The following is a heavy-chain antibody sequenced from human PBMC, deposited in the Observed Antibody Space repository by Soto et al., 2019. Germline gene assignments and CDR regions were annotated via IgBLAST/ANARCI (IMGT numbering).Heavy chain of an antibody. CDR2: VSYSGST. CDR1: GGSITSLKYF. Sequence: XATLSLTFTASGGSITSLKYFWAWIRQSPEKGLEWIGIVSYSGSTYYNPSLSSRVTISADTSKNQFSLKVTSVTAADAAVYYCARPTYADFSTNGFDYCGQRSLVTVSS. CDR3: ARPTYADFSTNGFDY. V-gene: IGHV4-39*01. D-gene: IGHD2-8*01. J-gene: IGHJ4*02.